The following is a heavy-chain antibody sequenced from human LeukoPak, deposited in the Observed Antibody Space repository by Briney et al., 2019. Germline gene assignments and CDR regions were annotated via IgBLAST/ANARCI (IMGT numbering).Heavy chain of an antibody. V-gene: IGHV3-21*01. CDR3: ARATRITMVRGVKVGYYYGMDV. J-gene: IGHJ6*02. CDR1: GFTFSSYS. D-gene: IGHD3-10*01. Sequence: GGSLRLSCAASGFTFSSYSMNWVRQAPGKGLEWVSSISSSSSYIYYADSAKGRFTISRDNAKNSLYLQMNSLRAEDTAVYYCARATRITMVRGVKVGYYYGMDVWGQGTTVTVSS. CDR2: ISSSSSYI.